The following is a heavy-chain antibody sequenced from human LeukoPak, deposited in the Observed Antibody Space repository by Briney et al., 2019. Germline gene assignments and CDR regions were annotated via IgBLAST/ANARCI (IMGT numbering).Heavy chain of an antibody. D-gene: IGHD2-2*01. CDR3: ARTQFVVVPAAMSVYFDY. J-gene: IGHJ4*02. CDR2: IYYSGST. V-gene: IGHV4-31*03. CDR1: GGSISSGGYY. Sequence: SETLSLTCTVSGGSISSGGYYWSWIRQHPGKGLEWIGYIYYSGSTYYNPSLKSRVTISVDTSKNQFSLKLSSVTAADTAVYYCARTQFVVVPAAMSVYFDYWGQGTLVTVSS.